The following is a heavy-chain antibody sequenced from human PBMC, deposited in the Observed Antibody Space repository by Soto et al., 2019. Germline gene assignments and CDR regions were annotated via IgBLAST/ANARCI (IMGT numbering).Heavy chain of an antibody. CDR3: ARHTYYFVPFVEV. CDR2: INHSGST. V-gene: IGHV4-34*01. CDR1: GGSFSGYY. J-gene: IGHJ6*02. Sequence: SETLSLTCAVYGGSFSGYYWSWIRQPPGKGLEWIGEINHSGSTNYNPSLKSRVTISVDTSKNQFSLKLSSVTAADTAVYYCARHTYYFVPFVEVWGQGTTVTVSS. D-gene: IGHD3-10*02.